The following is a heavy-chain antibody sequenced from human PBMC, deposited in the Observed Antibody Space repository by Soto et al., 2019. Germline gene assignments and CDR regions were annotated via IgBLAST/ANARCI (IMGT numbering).Heavy chain of an antibody. Sequence: PGGSLRLSCAASGFTFSDYYMSWVRQTPGNGLEWVSYIDSSGSPLYYADSVRGRSTISRDNAKNSLYLQMNSLRPEDTAVYYCARDPDTSSKIDYWGQGTRVTVSS. CDR3: ARDPDTSSKIDY. CDR1: GFTFSDYY. J-gene: IGHJ4*02. V-gene: IGHV3-11*01. D-gene: IGHD2-2*01. CDR2: IDSSGSPL.